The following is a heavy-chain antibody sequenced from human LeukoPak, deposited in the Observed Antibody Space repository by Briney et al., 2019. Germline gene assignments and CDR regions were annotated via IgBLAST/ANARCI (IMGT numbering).Heavy chain of an antibody. V-gene: IGHV4-4*02. CDR1: GGSITQTNY. Sequence: PSGTLSLTCDVSGGSITQTNYWTWVRQPPGKGLEWIGEVNLQGCTNYNPSLMRRVAISVDTSANHVSLQLTSVTAADTAVYYCARGASTDSIHSCGGNCYFLDYWGQGTLVTVSS. CDR3: ARGASTDSIHSCGGNCYFLDY. J-gene: IGHJ4*02. D-gene: IGHD2-21*02. CDR2: VNLQGCT.